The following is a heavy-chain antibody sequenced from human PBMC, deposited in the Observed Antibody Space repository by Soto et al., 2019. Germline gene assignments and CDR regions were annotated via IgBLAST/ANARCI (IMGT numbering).Heavy chain of an antibody. Sequence: SVKVSCKASGGTFSSYAISWVRQAPGQGLEWMGGIIPIFGTAKYAPKFQGRVTLTADESTSTAYMELSSLRSEDTAMYYCARGAYYYDYSGYYLEGAHFDSWGQGTLVTVSS. J-gene: IGHJ4*02. CDR3: ARGAYYYDYSGYYLEGAHFDS. V-gene: IGHV1-69*13. CDR2: IIPIFGTA. D-gene: IGHD3-22*01. CDR1: GGTFSSYA.